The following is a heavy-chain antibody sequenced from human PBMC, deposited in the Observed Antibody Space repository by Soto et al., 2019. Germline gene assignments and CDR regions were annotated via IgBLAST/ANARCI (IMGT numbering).Heavy chain of an antibody. J-gene: IGHJ4*02. CDR1: GGSFSGYY. Sequence: QVQLQQWGAGLLKPSETLSLTCAVYGGSFSGYYWSWIRQPPGKGLEWIGEINHSGSTNYNPSLKSRVTISVDTSKNQFSLKLISVTAADTAVYYCARAPYCSSTSCADYWGQGTLVTVSS. D-gene: IGHD2-2*01. CDR2: INHSGST. CDR3: ARAPYCSSTSCADY. V-gene: IGHV4-34*01.